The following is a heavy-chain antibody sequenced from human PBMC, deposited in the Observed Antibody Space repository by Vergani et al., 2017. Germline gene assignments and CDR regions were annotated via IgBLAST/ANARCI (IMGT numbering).Heavy chain of an antibody. V-gene: IGHV4-59*01. J-gene: IGHJ3*02. Sequence: QVQLQESGPGLVKPSETLSLTCTVSGGSISSYYWSWIRQPPGKGLEWIGYIYYSGSTNYNPSLKSRVTISVDTSKNQFSLKLSSVTAADTAMYYCARVGYSGSPGAFDIWGQGTMVTVSS. CDR1: GGSISSYY. D-gene: IGHD1-26*01. CDR3: ARVGYSGSPGAFDI. CDR2: IYYSGST.